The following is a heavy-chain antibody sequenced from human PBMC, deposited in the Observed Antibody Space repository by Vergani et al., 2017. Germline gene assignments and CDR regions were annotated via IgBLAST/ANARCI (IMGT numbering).Heavy chain of an antibody. J-gene: IGHJ6*03. V-gene: IGHV1-58*02. Sequence: HLVQSESKLKKTGASVMVSCKTSGYTFTQYSINWVRQAPGRGLEWIGWIVVGSGNTNYAQKFQERVTITRDMSTSTAYMELSSLRSEDTAVYYCAAVRLREGGYMDVWGKGTTVTVSS. CDR2: IVVGSGNT. CDR1: GYTFTQYS. CDR3: AAVRLREGGYMDV. D-gene: IGHD4-17*01.